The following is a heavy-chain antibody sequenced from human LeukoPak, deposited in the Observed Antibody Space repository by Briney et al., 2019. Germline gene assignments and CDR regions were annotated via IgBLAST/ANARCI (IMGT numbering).Heavy chain of an antibody. CDR3: ARERTTIVSGTTIGAY. V-gene: IGHV3-48*01. J-gene: IGHJ4*02. CDR2: INSGSNTI. D-gene: IGHD2/OR15-2a*01. Sequence: GGSLRLSCAASGFTLSSYSMNWVRQAPGKGLEWVSYINSGSNTIYYADSVKGRFTISRDNAKSSLYLQMNSLRAEDTAVYYCARERTTIVSGTTIGAYWGQGTLVTVSS. CDR1: GFTLSSYS.